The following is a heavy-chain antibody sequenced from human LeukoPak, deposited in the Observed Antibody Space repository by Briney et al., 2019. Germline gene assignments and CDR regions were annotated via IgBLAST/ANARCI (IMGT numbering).Heavy chain of an antibody. CDR1: GGSFSGYY. D-gene: IGHD4-11*01. V-gene: IGHV4-59*01. CDR3: ARPRLQEDAFDI. J-gene: IGHJ3*02. CDR2: IYYSGST. Sequence: PSETLSLTCAVYGGSFSGYYWSWIRQPPGKGLEWIGYIYYSGSTNYNPSLKSRVTISVDTSKNQFSLKLSSVTAADTAVYYCARPRLQEDAFDIWGQGTMVTVSS.